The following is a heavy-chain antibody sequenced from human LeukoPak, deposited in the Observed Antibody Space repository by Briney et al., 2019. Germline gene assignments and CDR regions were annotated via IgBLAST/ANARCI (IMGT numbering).Heavy chain of an antibody. CDR1: GFTFSSYG. Sequence: GGSLRLSCAASGFTFSSYGMHWVRQAPGRGLEWVAAISYDGNSQHYGAPVKGRFTISRDNSKNTVYLQTNTLRTDDAAIYYCAKPYPTLTTSAVLDNWGQGTLVTVSS. V-gene: IGHV3-30*18. J-gene: IGHJ4*02. CDR2: ISYDGNSQ. D-gene: IGHD1-1*01. CDR3: AKPYPTLTTSAVLDN.